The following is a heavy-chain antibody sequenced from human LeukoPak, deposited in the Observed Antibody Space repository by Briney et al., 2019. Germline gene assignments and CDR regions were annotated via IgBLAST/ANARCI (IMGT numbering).Heavy chain of an antibody. D-gene: IGHD1-26*01. J-gene: IGHJ4*02. Sequence: PGGSLRLSCAASGFTSSDYYMSWIRQAPGKGLEWVSYISSSGSTIYYADSVKGRFTISRDNAKNSLYLQMNSLRAEDTAVYYCARDPIVGAAPRQGLDYWGQGTLVTVSS. CDR3: ARDPIVGAAPRQGLDY. V-gene: IGHV3-11*01. CDR1: GFTSSDYY. CDR2: ISSSGSTI.